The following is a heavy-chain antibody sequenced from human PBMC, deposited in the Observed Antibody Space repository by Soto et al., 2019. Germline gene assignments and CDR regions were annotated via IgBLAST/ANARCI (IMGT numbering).Heavy chain of an antibody. Sequence: QLHLVQSGAVVKKPGASVTDSCSASGYPVTAYYMHWVRQVPGRGVEWMGGINPATGAAKQTQTIRGRVPPAMDAYRNTICVEQGGITSEGTAVFCCARGGGVGVAGSAAVDMWGQGNLVNVSS. CDR2: INPATGAA. V-gene: IGHV1-2*02. CDR3: ARGGGVGVAGSAAVDM. CDR1: GYPVTAYY. J-gene: IGHJ3*02. D-gene: IGHD3-3*01.